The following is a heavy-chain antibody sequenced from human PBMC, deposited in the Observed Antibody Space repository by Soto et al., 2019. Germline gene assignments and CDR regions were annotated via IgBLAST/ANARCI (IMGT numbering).Heavy chain of an antibody. CDR1: GFTFDDYA. D-gene: IGHD3-22*01. Sequence: EVQLVESGGGLVQPGRSLRLSCAASGFTFDDYAMHWVRKAPGKGLEWVSGISWNSGSIGYADSVKGRFTISRDNAKNSLYLQMNSLRAEDTALYYCAKAFEYYYDGDYFDYWGQGTLVTVSS. CDR2: ISWNSGSI. J-gene: IGHJ4*02. V-gene: IGHV3-9*01. CDR3: AKAFEYYYDGDYFDY.